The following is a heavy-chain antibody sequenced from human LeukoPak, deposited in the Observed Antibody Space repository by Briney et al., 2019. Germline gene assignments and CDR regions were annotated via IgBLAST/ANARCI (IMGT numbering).Heavy chain of an antibody. J-gene: IGHJ4*02. Sequence: SETLSLTCAVYGGSFSGYYWSWIRQPPGKGLEWIGEINHSGSTNYNPSLKSRVTISVDTSKNQFSLKLSSVTAADTAVYYCARGEYSGYYAYWGQGSLVTVSS. CDR1: GGSFSGYY. D-gene: IGHD5-12*01. CDR2: INHSGST. CDR3: ARGEYSGYYAY. V-gene: IGHV4-34*01.